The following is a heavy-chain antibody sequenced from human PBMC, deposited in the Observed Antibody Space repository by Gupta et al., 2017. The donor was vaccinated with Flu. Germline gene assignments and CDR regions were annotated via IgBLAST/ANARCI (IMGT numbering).Heavy chain of an antibody. CDR3: ARDIREWRYLGY. CDR2: ISSSSSYI. CDR1: GFTFSSYS. J-gene: IGHJ4*02. Sequence: VQLVESGGGLVKPGGSLRLFCAGSGFTFSSYSMNWVRQAPGKGLEWVSSISSSSSYIYYADSVKGRFTISRDNAKNSLYLQMNSLRAEDTAVYYCARDIREWRYLGYWGQGTLVTVSS. D-gene: IGHD3-3*01. V-gene: IGHV3-21*01.